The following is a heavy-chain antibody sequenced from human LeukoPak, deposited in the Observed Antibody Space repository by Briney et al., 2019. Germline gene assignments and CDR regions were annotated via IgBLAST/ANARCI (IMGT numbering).Heavy chain of an antibody. D-gene: IGHD5-18*01. CDR2: ISSSGSTI. J-gene: IGHJ6*03. CDR1: GFTFSSYE. V-gene: IGHV3-48*03. Sequence: PGGSLRLSCAASGFTFSSYEMNWVRQAPGKGLEWVSYISSSGSTIYYADSVKGRFTISRDNAKNSLYLQMNSLRAEDTAVYYCARDRRIRGYNYGSPMEYMDVWGKGTTVTISS. CDR3: ARDRRIRGYNYGSPMEYMDV.